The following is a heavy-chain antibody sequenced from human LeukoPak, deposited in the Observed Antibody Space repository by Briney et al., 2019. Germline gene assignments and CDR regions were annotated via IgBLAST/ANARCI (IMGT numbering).Heavy chain of an antibody. Sequence: SETLSLTCTVSGGSISSFYWSWIRQPAGKGPEWIGRIYTSGSTNYNPSLKSRVTMSVDTSKNQFSLKLSSVTAADTAVYYCARGGYDFWSGYYRDWFDPWGQGTLVTVSS. D-gene: IGHD3-3*01. V-gene: IGHV4-4*07. CDR2: IYTSGST. CDR1: GGSISSFY. J-gene: IGHJ5*02. CDR3: ARGGYDFWSGYYRDWFDP.